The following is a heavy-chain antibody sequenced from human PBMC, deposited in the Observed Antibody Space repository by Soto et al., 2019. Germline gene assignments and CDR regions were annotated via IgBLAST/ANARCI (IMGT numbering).Heavy chain of an antibody. Sequence: QVQLVQSGAEVKKPGSSVKVSCKASGGTFSSYTISWVRQAPGQGLEWMGRIIPILGIANYAQKFQGRVTITADQPXXTXYXXLSSLRSEDAAVYYCGRKMAAAGTPPRSGYCGMDVWGQGTTVTVSS. CDR2: IIPILGIA. J-gene: IGHJ6*02. CDR3: GRKMAAAGTPPRSGYCGMDV. CDR1: GGTFSSYT. V-gene: IGHV1-69*02. D-gene: IGHD6-13*01.